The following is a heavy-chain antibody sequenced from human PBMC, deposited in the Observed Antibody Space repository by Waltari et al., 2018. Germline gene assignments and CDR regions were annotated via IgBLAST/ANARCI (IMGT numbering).Heavy chain of an antibody. J-gene: IGHJ4*02. D-gene: IGHD1-1*01. Sequence: QLQLQESGSGLVKPSQTLSLTCAVSGGSISSGRYSWSWIRQPPGKGLEWIGYIYQSGPTFYNPSLKSRVTISVDRPKNQFSLKLSSMTAADTAVYYCARDHNWVFDYWGQGTLVTVSS. CDR3: ARDHNWVFDY. CDR2: IYQSGPT. V-gene: IGHV4-30-2*01. CDR1: GGSISSGRYS.